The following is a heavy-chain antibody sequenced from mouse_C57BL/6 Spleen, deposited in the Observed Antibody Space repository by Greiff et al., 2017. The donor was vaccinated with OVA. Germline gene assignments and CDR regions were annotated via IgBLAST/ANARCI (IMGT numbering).Heavy chain of an antibody. CDR2: IWGGGST. CDR3: AKHALSGAMDY. CDR1: GFSLTSYG. V-gene: IGHV2-9*01. J-gene: IGHJ4*01. D-gene: IGHD4-1*01. Sequence: VQLKESGPGLVAPSQSLSITCTVSGFSLTSYGVDWVRQPPGKGLEWLGVIWGGGSTNYNSALMSRMSISKDNSKSHVFLEKNRLQTDNTAMYDSAKHALSGAMDYWGQGTSVTVST.